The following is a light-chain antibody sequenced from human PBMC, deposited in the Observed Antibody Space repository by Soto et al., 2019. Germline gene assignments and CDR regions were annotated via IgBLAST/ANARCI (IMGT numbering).Light chain of an antibody. Sequence: DIQMTESPSSLSASVGARVTSTCRASQSISSYLNWYQQKPGKAPKFRIYAASSLQSGVPSRLSGSGSGTEFTLTISSLQPDDSATYYCQQYYNYWTFGQGTKVDIK. J-gene: IGKJ1*01. CDR1: QSISSY. V-gene: IGKV1-39*01. CDR3: QQYYNYWT. CDR2: AAS.